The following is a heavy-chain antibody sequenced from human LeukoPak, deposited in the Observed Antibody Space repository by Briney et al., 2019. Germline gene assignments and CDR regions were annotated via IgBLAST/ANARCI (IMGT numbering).Heavy chain of an antibody. CDR1: GFTFSSYD. Sequence: GGSLRLSCAASGFTFSSYDMHWVRQVTGKGREGVPGIDTAGGTYSPDSVKGRFTMSRENATNSLHLQMNSLRAGDTAVYYCARAVAGTHWLDPWGQGTLVTVSS. CDR2: IDTAGGT. J-gene: IGHJ5*02. D-gene: IGHD6-19*01. V-gene: IGHV3-13*01. CDR3: ARAVAGTHWLDP.